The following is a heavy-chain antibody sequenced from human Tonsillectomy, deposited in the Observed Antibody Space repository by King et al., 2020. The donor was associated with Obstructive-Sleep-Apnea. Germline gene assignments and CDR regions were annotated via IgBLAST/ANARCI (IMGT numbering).Heavy chain of an antibody. CDR1: GFTFSSYW. V-gene: IGHV3-7*03. CDR2: IKQDGSEK. D-gene: IGHD1-26*01. J-gene: IGHJ4*02. Sequence: VQLVESGGGLVQPGGSLRLSCAASGFTFSSYWMSWVRQAPGKGLEWVANIKQDGSEKYYVDSVKGRFTISRDNAKNSLYLQMNSLRAEDTAVYYCVRVVVGAIFDYWGQGTLVTVSS. CDR3: VRVVVGAIFDY.